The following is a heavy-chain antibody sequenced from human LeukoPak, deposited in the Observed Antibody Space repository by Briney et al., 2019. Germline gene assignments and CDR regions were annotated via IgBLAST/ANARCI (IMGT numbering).Heavy chain of an antibody. CDR2: IYSGGST. CDR1: GFTVSSNY. V-gene: IGHV3-53*01. CDR3: ARGTWLNKLFDY. J-gene: IGHJ4*02. Sequence: GGSLRLSCAASGFTVSSNYMSWVRQAPGKGLEWVSVIYSGGSTYYADSVKGRFTISRDNSKNTLYLQMNSLRVEDTAVYYCARGTWLNKLFDYWGQGTLVTVSS. D-gene: IGHD1/OR15-1a*01.